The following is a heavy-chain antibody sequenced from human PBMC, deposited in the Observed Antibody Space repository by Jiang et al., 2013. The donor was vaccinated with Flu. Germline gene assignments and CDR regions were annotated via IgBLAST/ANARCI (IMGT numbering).Heavy chain of an antibody. CDR3: VRDSPYCTDISCFFES. CDR1: GGTFSSYA. V-gene: IGHV1-69*01. D-gene: IGHD2-8*02. Sequence: PGSSVKVSCKASGGTFSSYAISWVRQAPGQGLEWMGGIIPLFGSSTYAQNFQGRVTISADEDTTTVHMELRSLGSEDTALYYCVRDSPYCTDISCFFESWGQGTLVTVSS. CDR2: IIPLFGSS. J-gene: IGHJ4*02.